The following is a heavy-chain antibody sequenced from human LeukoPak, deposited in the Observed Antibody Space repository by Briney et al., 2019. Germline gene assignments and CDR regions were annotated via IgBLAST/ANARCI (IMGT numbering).Heavy chain of an antibody. D-gene: IGHD2-2*01. CDR1: GFTFSSYA. CDR2: ISYDGSNK. Sequence: GGSLRLSCAASGFTFSSYAMHWVRQAPGKGLEWVAVISYDGSNKYYADSVKGRFTISRDNSKNTLYLQMNSLRAEDTAVYYCARDRRDIVVVPDQTLDYWGQGTLVTVPS. V-gene: IGHV3-30-3*01. J-gene: IGHJ4*02. CDR3: ARDRRDIVVVPDQTLDY.